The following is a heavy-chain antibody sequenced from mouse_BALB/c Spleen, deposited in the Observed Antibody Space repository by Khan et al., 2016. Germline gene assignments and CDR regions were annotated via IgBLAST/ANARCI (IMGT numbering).Heavy chain of an antibody. V-gene: IGHV1-7*01. D-gene: IGHD2-4*01. CDR1: GYTFTSYW. Sequence: QVQLKESGAELAKPGASVKMSCMASGYTFTSYWMHWVKQRPGQGLEWIGYINPNTGYTEFIQKFKDKATLTADKSSSTVYMQLSSLTSEDSAVYYCARWDMITTFAYWGQGTLVTVSA. CDR3: ARWDMITTFAY. CDR2: INPNTGYT. J-gene: IGHJ3*01.